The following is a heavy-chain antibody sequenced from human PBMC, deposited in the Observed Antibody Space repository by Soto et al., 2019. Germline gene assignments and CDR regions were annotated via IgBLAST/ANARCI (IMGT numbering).Heavy chain of an antibody. Sequence: QVQLVQSGAEVKKPGGSVKVSCKASGYTFTSYAMQWVRQAPGQRLEWMGWINAGNGNTKYSQKFQGRVTITRDTSASTAYMELSSLRSEDTAVYYCARGPGGPDGPGDYWGQGTLVTVSS. CDR1: GYTFTSYA. J-gene: IGHJ4*02. CDR3: ARGPGGPDGPGDY. CDR2: INAGNGNT. V-gene: IGHV1-3*01. D-gene: IGHD2-15*01.